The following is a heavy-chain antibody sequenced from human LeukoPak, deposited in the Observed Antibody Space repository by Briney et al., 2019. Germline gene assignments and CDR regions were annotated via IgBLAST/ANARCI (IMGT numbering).Heavy chain of an antibody. CDR2: IYYSGGT. J-gene: IGHJ4*02. CDR1: GGSISSYY. Sequence: SETLSLTCTVCGGSISSYYWSWIRQPPGKGLEWIGYIYYSGGTSYNPSLKSRVTISVDTSKNQFSLKLNSVTAADTAVYYCAKGSIAARPLYYFDFWGQGTLVTVSS. D-gene: IGHD6-6*01. V-gene: IGHV4-59*01. CDR3: AKGSIAARPLYYFDF.